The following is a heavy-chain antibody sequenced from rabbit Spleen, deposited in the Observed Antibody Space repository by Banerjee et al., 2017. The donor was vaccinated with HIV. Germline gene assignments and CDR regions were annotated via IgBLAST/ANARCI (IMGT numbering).Heavy chain of an antibody. CDR3: ARDLVAVIGWNFNL. Sequence: QSLEESGGDLVQPEGSLTLTCTASGFSFSTNAFIYWVRQAPGKGLEWIACINIVTGKSVYASWAKGRFIMSRTSSTTVTLQMTSLTAADTATYFCARDLVAVIGWNFNLWGPGTLVTVS. CDR1: GFSFSTNAF. CDR2: INIVTGKS. V-gene: IGHV1S40*01. J-gene: IGHJ4*01. D-gene: IGHD1-1*01.